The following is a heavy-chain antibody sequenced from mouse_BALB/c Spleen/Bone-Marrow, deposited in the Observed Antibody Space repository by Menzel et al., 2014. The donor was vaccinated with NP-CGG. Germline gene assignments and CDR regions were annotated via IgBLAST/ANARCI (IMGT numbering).Heavy chain of an antibody. D-gene: IGHD2-4*01. CDR1: GFNIKDTY. CDR3: AGFGITKEEGYYYAMDY. V-gene: IGHV14-3*02. CDR2: IDPANGNT. Sequence: EVQVVESGAELVKPGASVKLSRTASGFNIKDTYMHWVKQRPEQGLEWIGRIDPANGNTKYDPKFQGKATITADTSSNTAYLQLSSLTSEDTAVYYCAGFGITKEEGYYYAMDYWGQGTSVTVSS. J-gene: IGHJ4*01.